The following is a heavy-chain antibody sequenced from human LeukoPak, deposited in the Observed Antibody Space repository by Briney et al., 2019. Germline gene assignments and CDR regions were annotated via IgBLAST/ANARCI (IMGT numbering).Heavy chain of an antibody. J-gene: IGHJ4*02. Sequence: GGSLRLSCAASGFTFSNYGMNWVRQAPGKGLEWVSAISDSGGSTYYADSMKGRFTISRDNSKNTLYLQMNSLRAEDTAVYYCAKDLEVRGVMNYWGQGTLVTVSS. CDR2: ISDSGGST. CDR3: AKDLEVRGVMNY. CDR1: GFTFSNYG. D-gene: IGHD3-10*01. V-gene: IGHV3-23*01.